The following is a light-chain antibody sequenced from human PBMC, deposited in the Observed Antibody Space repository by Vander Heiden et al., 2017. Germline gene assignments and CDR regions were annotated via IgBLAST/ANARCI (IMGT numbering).Light chain of an antibody. Sequence: QSVLTQPPSASGTPGQRVTISRSGSSANIGTKAVNWYQHLPGTAPKLLIYNNNQRPSGVPGRFSGSKSGTSASLVISGLQSVDEADYYCAAWDDGLNGLFGGGTKLTVL. CDR3: AAWDDGLNGL. V-gene: IGLV1-44*01. CDR2: NNN. J-gene: IGLJ3*02. CDR1: SANIGTKA.